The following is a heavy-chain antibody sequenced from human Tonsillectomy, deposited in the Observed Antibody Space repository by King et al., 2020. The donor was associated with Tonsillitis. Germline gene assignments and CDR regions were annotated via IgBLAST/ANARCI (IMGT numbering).Heavy chain of an antibody. J-gene: IGHJ4*02. V-gene: IGHV3-23*04. CDR3: AKDLFDIPFFDD. CDR1: GFTFSSYA. CDR2: IIGSGNNT. Sequence: VQLVESGGDLVQPGGSLRLSCSASGFTFSSYAISWVRQAPGKGLEWVSPIIGSGNNTFYADSVKGRFTISRDNSKNTLYLQMNSLRAEDTAVYYCAKDLFDIPFFDDWGQGALVTVSS.